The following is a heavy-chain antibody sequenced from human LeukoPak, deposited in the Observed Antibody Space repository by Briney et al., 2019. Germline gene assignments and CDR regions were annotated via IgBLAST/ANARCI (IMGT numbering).Heavy chain of an antibody. V-gene: IGHV1-69*13. CDR2: IIPIFSTA. CDR3: ARCPIEMWELPNWFDP. D-gene: IGHD1-26*01. Sequence: SVKVSCKASGGTFISYAISWVRQAPGQGLEWMGGIIPIFSTANYAQKFQGRVTITADESTSTAYMELSSLRSEDTAVYYCARCPIEMWELPNWFDPWGQGTLVTVSS. CDR1: GGTFISYA. J-gene: IGHJ5*02.